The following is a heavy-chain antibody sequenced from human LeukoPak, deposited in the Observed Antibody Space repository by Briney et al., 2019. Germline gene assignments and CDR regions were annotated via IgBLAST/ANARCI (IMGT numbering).Heavy chain of an antibody. V-gene: IGHV3-7*04. J-gene: IGHJ4*02. CDR1: GFTFSSYW. Sequence: PGGSLRLSCAASGFTFSSYWMTWVRQAPGKGLEWVANIKQDGSEKYYVDSVKGRFTISRDNAKNSLYLQMNSLRAEDTGVYYCARDLEGFSWCDYWGQGTLVTV. D-gene: IGHD6-13*01. CDR3: ARDLEGFSWCDY. CDR2: IKQDGSEK.